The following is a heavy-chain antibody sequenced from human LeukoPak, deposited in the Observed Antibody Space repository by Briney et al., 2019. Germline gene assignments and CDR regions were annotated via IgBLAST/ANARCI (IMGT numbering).Heavy chain of an antibody. CDR1: GLTFSSYS. Sequence: GGSLRLSFAASGLTFSSYSMNWVGQAPGKGLEWVSSISSSSSYIYYADSVKGRFTISRDNAKNSLYLQMNSLRAEDTAVYYCARENYGSGSYRDYYYGMDVWGKGTTVTVSS. CDR2: ISSSSSYI. D-gene: IGHD3-10*01. CDR3: ARENYGSGSYRDYYYGMDV. V-gene: IGHV3-21*01. J-gene: IGHJ6*04.